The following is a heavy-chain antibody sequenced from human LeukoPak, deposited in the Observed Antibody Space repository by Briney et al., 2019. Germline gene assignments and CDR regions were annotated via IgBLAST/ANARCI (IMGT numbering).Heavy chain of an antibody. Sequence: GASVKVSCKVSGYTFTGYYMNWVRQAPGQGLEWMGWINPNSGDTSYAQKFQGRVSMTRDTSISTAYMELSRLSSDDTAVYYCARGMSEDYWGQGTLVTVSP. V-gene: IGHV1-2*02. J-gene: IGHJ4*02. CDR3: ARGMSEDY. CDR1: GYTFTGYY. CDR2: INPNSGDT.